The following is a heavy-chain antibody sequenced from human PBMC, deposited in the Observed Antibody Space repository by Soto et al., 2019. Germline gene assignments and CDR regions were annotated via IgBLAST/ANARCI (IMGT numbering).Heavy chain of an antibody. J-gene: IGHJ4*02. CDR3: ARGWEYCSGGSCYTRRYYFDY. V-gene: IGHV4-34*01. CDR1: GGSFSGYY. Sequence: PSETLSLTCAVYGGSFSGYYWSWIRQPPGKGLEWIGEINHSGSTNYNPSLKSRVTISVDTSKNQFSLKLSSVTAADTAVYYCARGWEYCSGGSCYTRRYYFDYWGQGTLVTVS. CDR2: INHSGST. D-gene: IGHD2-15*01.